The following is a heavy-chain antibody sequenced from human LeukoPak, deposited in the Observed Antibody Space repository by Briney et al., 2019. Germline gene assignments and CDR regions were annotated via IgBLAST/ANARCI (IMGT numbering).Heavy chain of an antibody. CDR1: GFTFSTYG. D-gene: IGHD3-3*01. Sequence: GGSLRLSCAASGFTFSTYGIHWVRQAPGKGLEWVGLLSSGGINKHYADSVKGRFIISRDNSMNTLYLQMNSLGVEDTAVYYCAKVLTKDFWSGYLDYWGQGTLVTVSS. V-gene: IGHV3-30*18. J-gene: IGHJ4*02. CDR2: LSSGGINK. CDR3: AKVLTKDFWSGYLDY.